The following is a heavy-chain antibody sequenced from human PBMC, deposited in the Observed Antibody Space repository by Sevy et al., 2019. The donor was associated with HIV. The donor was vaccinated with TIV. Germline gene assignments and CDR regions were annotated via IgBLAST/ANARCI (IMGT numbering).Heavy chain of an antibody. J-gene: IGHJ4*02. Sequence: GGSLRLSCAASGFTFSNAWMSWVRQAPGKGLEWVGRIKGKIYDGTIDYAAPVKGRFSISRDDSKNTLYLQMNSLKTEHTAVYYCTTASWSQEDYYNYWGQGTLVTVSS. V-gene: IGHV3-15*01. CDR1: GFTFSNAW. CDR2: IKGKIYDGTI. D-gene: IGHD6-13*01. CDR3: TTASWSQEDYYNY.